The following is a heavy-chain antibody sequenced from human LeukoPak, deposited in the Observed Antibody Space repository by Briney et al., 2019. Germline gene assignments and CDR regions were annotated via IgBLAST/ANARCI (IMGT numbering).Heavy chain of an antibody. Sequence: SQTLSLTCTVSGGSISSGSYYWSWIRQPAGKGLEWIGRIYTSGSTNYNPSLKSRVTISVDTSKNQFSLKLRSVTAADTAVYYCARVNWGSYNWFDPWGQGTLVTVSS. CDR1: GGSISSGSYY. D-gene: IGHD7-27*01. J-gene: IGHJ5*02. CDR2: IYTSGST. V-gene: IGHV4-61*02. CDR3: ARVNWGSYNWFDP.